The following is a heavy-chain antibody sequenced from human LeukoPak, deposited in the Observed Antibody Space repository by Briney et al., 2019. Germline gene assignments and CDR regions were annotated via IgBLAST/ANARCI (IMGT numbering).Heavy chain of an antibody. V-gene: IGHV4-59*12. CDR2: IYYSGST. D-gene: IGHD6-6*01. CDR1: GGSISSYY. J-gene: IGHJ4*02. CDR3: ARGDSSLYYCEY. Sequence: SETLSLTCTVSGGSISSYYWSWIRQPPGKGLEWIGYIYYSGSTNYNPSLKSRVTISVDTSKNQFSLKLSSVTAADTAVYYCARGDSSLYYCEYGAQGTLVTVSS.